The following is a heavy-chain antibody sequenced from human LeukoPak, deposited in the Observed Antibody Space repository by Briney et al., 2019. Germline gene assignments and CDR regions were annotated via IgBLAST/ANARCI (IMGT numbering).Heavy chain of an antibody. V-gene: IGHV3-74*01. J-gene: IGHJ4*02. Sequence: PSETLSLTCAVYGGSFSGYYWSWIRQPPGKGLVWVSRINSDGSSTSYADSVKGRFTISRDNVKNTLYLQMNSLRAEDTAVYYCARDRNPFGSGSRIDYWGQGTLVTVSS. CDR1: GGSFSGYY. CDR3: ARDRNPFGSGSRIDY. CDR2: INSDGSST. D-gene: IGHD3-10*01.